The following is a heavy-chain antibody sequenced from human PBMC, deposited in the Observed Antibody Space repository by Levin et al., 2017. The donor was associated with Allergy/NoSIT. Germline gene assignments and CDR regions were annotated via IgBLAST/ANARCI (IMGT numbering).Heavy chain of an antibody. CDR3: ARGMTAGTSGYYFDY. CDR2: IYPGDSDT. Sequence: GGSLRLSCKGSGYSFTSYWIGWVRQMPGKGLEWMGIIYPGDSDTRYSPSFQGQVTISADKSISTAYLQWSSLKASETAMYYCARGMTAGTSGYYFDYWGQGTLVTVSS. CDR1: GYSFTSYW. J-gene: IGHJ4*02. D-gene: IGHD6-13*01. V-gene: IGHV5-51*01.